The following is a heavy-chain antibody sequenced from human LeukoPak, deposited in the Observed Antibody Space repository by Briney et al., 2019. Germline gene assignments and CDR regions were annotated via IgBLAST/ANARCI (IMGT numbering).Heavy chain of an antibody. Sequence: GGSLRLSCVASGFTFSSYAMSWVRQAPRKGLEWVSGISGSGRSTYYADSVRGRFTISRDNAKNSLFLQMNSLRAEDTALYYCARTAGDGDYVGYMDVWGKGTTVSVS. CDR3: ARTAGDGDYVGYMDV. D-gene: IGHD4-17*01. V-gene: IGHV3-23*01. CDR1: GFTFSSYA. CDR2: ISGSGRST. J-gene: IGHJ6*03.